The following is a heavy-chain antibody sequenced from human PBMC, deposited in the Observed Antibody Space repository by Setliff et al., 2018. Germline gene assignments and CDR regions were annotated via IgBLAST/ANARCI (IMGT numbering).Heavy chain of an antibody. CDR1: GFTFSNAW. Sequence: GGSLRLSCAASGFTFSNAWMSWVRQAPGKGLEWVGRIKSKTDGGTTDYAAPVKGRFTISRDDSKNTLYLQMNSLKTEDTAVYYCLGSLRKINSFDIWGQGTMVTVSS. V-gene: IGHV3-15*01. CDR2: IKSKTDGGTT. J-gene: IGHJ3*02. D-gene: IGHD2-21*01. CDR3: LGSLRKINSFDI.